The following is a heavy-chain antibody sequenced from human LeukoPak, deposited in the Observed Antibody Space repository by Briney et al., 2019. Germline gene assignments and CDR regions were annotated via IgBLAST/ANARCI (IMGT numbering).Heavy chain of an antibody. D-gene: IGHD6-19*01. J-gene: IGHJ4*02. V-gene: IGHV3-23*01. CDR1: GFTFGSYA. Sequence: GGSLRLSCAASGFTFGSYAMSWVRQAPGKGLEWVSAISGSGGSTYYADSVKGRFTISRDNSKNTLYLQMNSLRAEDTAVYYCATSIAVAGTAYFDYWGQGTLVTVSS. CDR3: ATSIAVAGTAYFDY. CDR2: ISGSGGST.